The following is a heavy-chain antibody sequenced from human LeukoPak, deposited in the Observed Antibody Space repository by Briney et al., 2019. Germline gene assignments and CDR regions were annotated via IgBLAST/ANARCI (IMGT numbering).Heavy chain of an antibody. V-gene: IGHV3-23*01. CDR3: AKAVPKAVVTPSFDY. CDR2: ISGSAVST. Sequence: GGSLRLSCAASGFTFNTYAMSWVRQAPGKGLEWVSAISGSAVSTYYADSVKGRFTISRDNSKNTLYLQMNSLRVEDTAVYYCAKAVPKAVVTPSFDYWGQGTLVTVSS. J-gene: IGHJ4*02. D-gene: IGHD4-23*01. CDR1: GFTFNTYA.